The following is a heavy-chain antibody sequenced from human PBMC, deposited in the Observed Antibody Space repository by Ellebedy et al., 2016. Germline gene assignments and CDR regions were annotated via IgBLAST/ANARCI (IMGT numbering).Heavy chain of an antibody. CDR2: IYTSGNT. Sequence: SETLSLXCTVSGGSMRSSYWSWIRQSATKGLEWIGRIYTSGNTKYNPSLESRVTMSIDTSKNHFSLQLRSVTAADTAIYYCARAFFNGSGDYYSVYGMDVWGQGTTVTVSS. J-gene: IGHJ6*02. CDR1: GGSMRSSY. V-gene: IGHV4-4*07. D-gene: IGHD3-10*01. CDR3: ARAFFNGSGDYYSVYGMDV.